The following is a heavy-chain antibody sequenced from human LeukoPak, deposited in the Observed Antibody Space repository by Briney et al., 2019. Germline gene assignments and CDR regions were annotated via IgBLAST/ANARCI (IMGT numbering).Heavy chain of an antibody. D-gene: IGHD3-22*01. V-gene: IGHV4-38-2*02. CDR1: GYSISSGYY. CDR2: IYHSGST. J-gene: IGHJ4*02. Sequence: SETLSLTCTVSGYSISSGYYWGWIRQPPGKGLEWIGSIYHSGSTLYNPSLESRVTISVDTSKNQFSLKLSSVTAADTAVYYCARTYYYDSSGPYYWGQGTLVTVSS. CDR3: ARTYYYDSSGPYY.